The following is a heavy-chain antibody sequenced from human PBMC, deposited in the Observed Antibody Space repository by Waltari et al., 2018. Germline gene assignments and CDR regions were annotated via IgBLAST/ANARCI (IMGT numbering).Heavy chain of an antibody. CDR3: AKERRSGSYYSRLGY. J-gene: IGHJ4*02. D-gene: IGHD1-26*01. CDR2: ISGSGGST. V-gene: IGHV3-23*04. Sequence: EVQLVESGGGLVQPGGSLRLSCAASGFTFSSYAMSWVRQAPGKGLEWVSAISGSGGSTDYADAVEGRFTISRDNSKNTLYLQMNSLRAEDTAVYYCAKERRSGSYYSRLGYWGQGTLVTVSS. CDR1: GFTFSSYA.